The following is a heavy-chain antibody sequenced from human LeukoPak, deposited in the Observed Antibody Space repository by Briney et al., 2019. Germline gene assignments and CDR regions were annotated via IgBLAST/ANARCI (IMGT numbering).Heavy chain of an antibody. CDR1: GSTLSTYP. J-gene: IGHJ4*02. V-gene: IGHV3-23*01. D-gene: IGHD1-26*01. CDR2: ISGNSVTI. CDR3: AKILSGTYSFDL. Sequence: GGSLRLSCTASGSTLSTYPMTGVLQAPGQGLEWVSAISGNSVTIYYADSVKGRFTISRDNSKNTLYLQMYSLRAEDTAVYYCAKILSGTYSFDLWGQGTLVTVSS.